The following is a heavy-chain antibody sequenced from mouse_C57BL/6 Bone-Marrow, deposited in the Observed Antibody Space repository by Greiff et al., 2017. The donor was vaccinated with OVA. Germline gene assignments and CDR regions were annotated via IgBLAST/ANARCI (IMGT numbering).Heavy chain of an antibody. D-gene: IGHD1-1*01. CDR1: GYTFTDYE. CDR3: TSSYGSSLDV. CDR2: INPETGGT. Sequence: QVQLQQSGAELVRPGASVTLSCKASGYTFTDYEMHWVKQTPVHGLEWIGAINPETGGTAYNQKFKGKAILTADKSSSTAYMELRSLTSEDSAVYYCTSSYGSSLDVWGTGTTVTVSS. J-gene: IGHJ1*03. V-gene: IGHV1-15*01.